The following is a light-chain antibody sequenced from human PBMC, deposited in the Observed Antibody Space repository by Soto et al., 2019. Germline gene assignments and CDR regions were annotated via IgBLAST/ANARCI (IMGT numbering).Light chain of an antibody. V-gene: IGLV1-40*01. Sequence: QSVLTQPPSVSGAPGQSVAISCTGSSSNIGAGYDVHWYQHLPGRAPKLLVYANNNRPSGVPDRFSGSKSGTSASLAITGLQAEDEADYYCQSYDSALSAVVFGGGTKVTV. J-gene: IGLJ2*01. CDR2: ANN. CDR3: QSYDSALSAVV. CDR1: SSNIGAGYD.